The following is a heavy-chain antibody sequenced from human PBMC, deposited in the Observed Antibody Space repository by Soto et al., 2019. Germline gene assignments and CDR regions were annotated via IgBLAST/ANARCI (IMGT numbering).Heavy chain of an antibody. Sequence: SETLSLTCTVSGASISYGGFSWSWIRQSPGKGLEWIGYISHLENTYLHPSFKSRLTMSIDRTRNQFSLKLSSVTAADMAVYYCARGGGYDSFDYWGQGVLVTVS. CDR1: GASISYGGFS. CDR3: ARGGGYDSFDY. D-gene: IGHD5-12*01. V-gene: IGHV4-30-2*06. CDR2: ISHLENT. J-gene: IGHJ4*02.